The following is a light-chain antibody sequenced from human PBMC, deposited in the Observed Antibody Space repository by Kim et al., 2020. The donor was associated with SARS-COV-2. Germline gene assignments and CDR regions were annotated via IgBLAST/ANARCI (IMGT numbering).Light chain of an antibody. CDR2: DTS. CDR3: QQYDDWPA. V-gene: IGKV3-15*01. Sequence: SVSPGESATLSCRASQSVKNNLAWYQHRPGQAPRLIIYDTSTRATGVPARFSGGGSGTEFTLTISSLQSEDFAVYYCQQYDDWPAFGQGTKVEIK. CDR1: QSVKNN. J-gene: IGKJ1*01.